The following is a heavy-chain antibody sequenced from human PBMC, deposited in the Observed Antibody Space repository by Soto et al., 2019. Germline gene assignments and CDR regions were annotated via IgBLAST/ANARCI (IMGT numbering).Heavy chain of an antibody. CDR2: IIPIFGTA. CDR1: GGTFSSYA. J-gene: IGHJ4*02. CDR3: AREGAHNSGYSYGHY. D-gene: IGHD5-18*01. Sequence: QVQLVQSGAEVKKPGSSVKVSCKASGGTFSSYAISWVRQAPGQGLEWMGGIIPIFGTANYAQKFQGRVTITADESTSTDYRELSSLRSEDTAVYYCAREGAHNSGYSYGHYWGQGSLVTVSS. V-gene: IGHV1-69*01.